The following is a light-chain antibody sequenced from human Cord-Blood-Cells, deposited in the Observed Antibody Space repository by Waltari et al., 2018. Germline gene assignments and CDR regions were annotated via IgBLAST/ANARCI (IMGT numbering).Light chain of an antibody. V-gene: IGLV2-23*01. CDR1: SSDVGSYNL. J-gene: IGLJ3*02. CDR2: EGS. Sequence: QSALTQPASVSGSPGQSITISCTGTSSDVGSYNLVSWYQQHPGKAPKLMNYEGSKRPSGVSNRFSGSKSGNMAFLTSSGLQAEDEADYYCCSYAGSSTWVFGGGTKLTVL. CDR3: CSYAGSSTWV.